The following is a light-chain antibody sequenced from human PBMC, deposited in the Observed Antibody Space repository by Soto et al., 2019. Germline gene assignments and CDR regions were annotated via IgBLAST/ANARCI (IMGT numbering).Light chain of an antibody. CDR1: SSDVDRYDY. CDR2: DVT. J-gene: IGLJ1*01. CDR3: CSFAGSYSYV. Sequence: SVLTQPRSVSASPGQSVTISCTGTSSDVDRYDYVSWYQQHPGKAPKLIVYDVTEPPSGVPDRFSGSKSGNTASLTISGLQAEDEADYSCCSFAGSYSYVFGTGTNVTVL. V-gene: IGLV2-11*01.